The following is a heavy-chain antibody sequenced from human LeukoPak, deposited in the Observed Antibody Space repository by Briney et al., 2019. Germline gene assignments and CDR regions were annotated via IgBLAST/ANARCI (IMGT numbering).Heavy chain of an antibody. J-gene: IGHJ4*02. CDR2: INHNSGET. V-gene: IGHV1-2*02. D-gene: IGHD5-12*01. CDR1: GYTFTDYY. Sequence: ASVKVSCKASGYTFTDYYMHWVRQAPGQGLEWMGWINHNSGETNYAQKFQGRVTMTRGTSISTVYMELSSLRSDDTAMYYCAKGVGSGYGDYWGQGTLVTVSS. CDR3: AKGVGSGYGDY.